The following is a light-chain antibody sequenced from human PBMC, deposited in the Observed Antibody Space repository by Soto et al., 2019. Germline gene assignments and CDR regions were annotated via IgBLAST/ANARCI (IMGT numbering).Light chain of an antibody. V-gene: IGKV3-20*01. CDR3: QQYGRSPGI. J-gene: IGKJ2*01. CDR2: GAS. Sequence: DIVLTQSPGTLSLSPGERATLSCRASQNVNNNYLAWYQQKPGQAPRLLIRGASSSATGLPDRFSGSGSGTAFTLTISRMEPEDWAVYYCQQYGRSPGIFGEGTKLEIK. CDR1: QNVNNNY.